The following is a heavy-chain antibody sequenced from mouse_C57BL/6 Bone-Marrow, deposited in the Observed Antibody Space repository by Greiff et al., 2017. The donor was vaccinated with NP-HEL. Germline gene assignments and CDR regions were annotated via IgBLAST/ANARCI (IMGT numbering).Heavy chain of an antibody. CDR1: GYTFTDYY. CDR3: ARSLLLSEGGFAY. V-gene: IGHV1-19*01. CDR2: INPYNGGT. Sequence: EVQLQQSGPVLVKPGASVKMSCKASGYTFTDYYMNWVKQSHGKSLEWIGVINPYNGGTSYNQKFKGKATLTVDKSSSTAYMELNSLTSEDSAVYYCARSLLLSEGGFAYWGQGTLVTVSA. J-gene: IGHJ3*01. D-gene: IGHD2-1*01.